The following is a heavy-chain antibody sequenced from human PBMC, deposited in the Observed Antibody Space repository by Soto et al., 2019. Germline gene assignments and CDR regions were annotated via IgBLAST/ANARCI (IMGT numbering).Heavy chain of an antibody. D-gene: IGHD3-22*01. J-gene: IGHJ4*02. Sequence: QLQLQESGPGLVKPSETLSLTCTVSGDSVTSSNYYWGWIRQHPGKGLEWIGSIHYSGSTYYNPFLTGRGTISGDTSTKQLSLTLTSVTAAGAAVYYCAAHDSGGYYAEYWGQGTLVTISA. CDR1: GDSVTSSNYY. V-gene: IGHV4-39*01. CDR3: AAHDSGGYYAEY. CDR2: IHYSGST.